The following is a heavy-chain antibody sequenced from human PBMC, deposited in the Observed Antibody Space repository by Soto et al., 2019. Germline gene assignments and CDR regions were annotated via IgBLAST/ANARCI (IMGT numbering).Heavy chain of an antibody. CDR3: ARGIGYCSGGSCYLDY. CDR1: SGSISSSNW. J-gene: IGHJ4*02. D-gene: IGHD2-15*01. V-gene: IGHV4-4*02. CDR2: IYHSGST. Sequence: QVQLQESGPGLVKPSGTLSLTCAVSSGSISSSNWWSWVRQPPGKGLEWIGEIYHSGSTNYNPSLKTRVTISVDKSKNQVSLKLSSVTAADTAVYYGARGIGYCSGGSCYLDYWGQGTLVTVSS.